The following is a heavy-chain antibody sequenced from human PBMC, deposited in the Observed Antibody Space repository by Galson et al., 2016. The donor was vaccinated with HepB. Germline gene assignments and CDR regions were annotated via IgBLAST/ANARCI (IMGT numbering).Heavy chain of an antibody. CDR3: ARGRLGFDL. D-gene: IGHD3-16*01. CDR1: GDSITNYY. V-gene: IGHV4-59*01. Sequence: ETLSLTCTVSGDSITNYYWSWIRQSPGKGLEWIEEIYYTGSTNHNSPLRSRVTITVDTSKNQFSLNLRSVTAADTAVYYCARGRLGFDLWGRGTLVTVSS. J-gene: IGHJ2*01. CDR2: IYYTGST.